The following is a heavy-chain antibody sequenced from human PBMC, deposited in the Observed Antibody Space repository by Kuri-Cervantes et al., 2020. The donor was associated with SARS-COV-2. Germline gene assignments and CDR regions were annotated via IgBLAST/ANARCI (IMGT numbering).Heavy chain of an antibody. V-gene: IGHV1-18*01. Sequence: GESLKISCKASGYTFTSYGISWVRQAPGQGLEWMGWISAYNGNTNYAQKLQGRVTMTTDTSTSTAYMELRSLRSDDTAVYYCAREAWFGELLGLFDYWGQGTLVTVSS. J-gene: IGHJ4*02. CDR3: AREAWFGELLGLFDY. CDR2: ISAYNGNT. CDR1: GYTFTSYG. D-gene: IGHD3-10*01.